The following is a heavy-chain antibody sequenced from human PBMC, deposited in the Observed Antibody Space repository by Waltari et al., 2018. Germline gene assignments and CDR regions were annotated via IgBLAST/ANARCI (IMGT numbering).Heavy chain of an antibody. V-gene: IGHV1-69*16. J-gene: IGHJ4*02. CDR3: ARDGDYGGNAPSDY. D-gene: IGHD2-15*01. CDR1: GGSLRSYS. CDR2: IIPTLGIA. Sequence: QVQLVQSGAEVKKPGSSVKVSCTASGGSLRSYSINWVRQVPGQGLEWMGGIIPTLGIADYAPKFQDRVTISADEFTRTAYMEVRSLLPEDTAVYYCARDGDYGGNAPSDYWGQGTLVTVSS.